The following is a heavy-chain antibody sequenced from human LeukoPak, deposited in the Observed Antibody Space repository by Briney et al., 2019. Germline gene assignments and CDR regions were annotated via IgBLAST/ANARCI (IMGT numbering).Heavy chain of an antibody. CDR1: GGSFSGYY. J-gene: IGHJ4*02. D-gene: IGHD6-13*01. CDR3: ARGSLAAGFDY. V-gene: IGHV4-34*01. Sequence: SETLSLTCAVYGGSFSGYYWSGIRRPPGKGLEWIGEINHSGSTNYNPSLKIRVTISVDTSKNQFSLKLSSVTAADTAVYYCARGSLAAGFDYWGQGTLVTVSS. CDR2: INHSGST.